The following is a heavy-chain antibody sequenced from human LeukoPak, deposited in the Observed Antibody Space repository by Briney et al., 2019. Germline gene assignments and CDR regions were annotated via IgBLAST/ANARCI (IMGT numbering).Heavy chain of an antibody. CDR2: ISYDGSNT. CDR3: ARSEYYHGSGSYYNDN. J-gene: IGHJ4*02. CDR1: GFTFSSYA. D-gene: IGHD3-10*01. Sequence: GGSLRLSCAASGFTFSSYAMHRVRQAPGKGLEWVAVISYDGSNTYYADSVKGRITISRDNSKNTLYLQMNSLRVEDTAVYYCARSEYYHGSGSYYNDNWGQGTLVTVSS. V-gene: IGHV3-30*04.